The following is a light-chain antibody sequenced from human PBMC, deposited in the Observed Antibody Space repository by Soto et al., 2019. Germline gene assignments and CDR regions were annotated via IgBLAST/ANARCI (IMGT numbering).Light chain of an antibody. Sequence: DIQMSQSPSSLSASVGDRVTITCRAAESISRHLNWYQQKPGRAPDLLIYAASTLQNGVPSRFTGSGSGTEFILTITGLQLEDFATYYCQQDYSTLATFGQGTRLEIK. CDR2: AAS. V-gene: IGKV1-39*01. CDR1: ESISRH. J-gene: IGKJ5*01. CDR3: QQDYSTLAT.